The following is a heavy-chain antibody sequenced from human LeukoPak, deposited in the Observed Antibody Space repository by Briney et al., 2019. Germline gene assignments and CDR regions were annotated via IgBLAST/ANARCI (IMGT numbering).Heavy chain of an antibody. CDR3: ARGHGDYVWGSYRPSRFGS. J-gene: IGHJ5*02. Sequence: ASVKVPRKASGYTFTSYDINWVREATGQGLEWMGWMNPNSGNTGYAQKFQGRVTMTRNTSISTAYMELSSLRSEDTAVYYCARGHGDYVWGSYRPSRFGSWGQRTLVTVSS. V-gene: IGHV1-8*01. D-gene: IGHD3-16*02. CDR1: GYTFTSYD. CDR2: MNPNSGNT.